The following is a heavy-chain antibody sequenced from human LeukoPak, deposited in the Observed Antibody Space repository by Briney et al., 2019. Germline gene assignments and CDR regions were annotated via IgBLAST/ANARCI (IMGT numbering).Heavy chain of an antibody. CDR1: GYTFTSYY. D-gene: IGHD3-10*01. CDR3: ARDAAGSGSYPILIPSYYFDY. J-gene: IGHJ4*02. Sequence: ASVKVSCKASGYTFTSYYMHWVRQAPGQGLEWMGIINPSGGSTSYAQKFQGRVTMTRDTSTSTVYMELSSLRSEDTAMYYCARDAAGSGSYPILIPSYYFDYWGQGTLVTVSS. V-gene: IGHV1-46*01. CDR2: INPSGGST.